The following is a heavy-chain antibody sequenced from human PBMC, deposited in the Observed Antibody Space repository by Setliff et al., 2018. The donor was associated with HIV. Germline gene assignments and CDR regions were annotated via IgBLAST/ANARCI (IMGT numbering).Heavy chain of an antibody. V-gene: IGHV4-61*01. CDR2: IYYSGIT. D-gene: IGHD3-3*01. J-gene: IGHJ6*03. CDR3: ARDLYTYYNFWSGYGEDYYYYMDV. Sequence: SETLSLTCTVSGGSVGSGSYYWSWIRQSPGKGLEWIGYIYYSGITTYNPSLKSRVTISIDTSNNQISLRLSSVTAADTAVYYCARDLYTYYNFWSGYGEDYYYYMDVWGKGTTVTVSS. CDR1: GGSVGSGSYY.